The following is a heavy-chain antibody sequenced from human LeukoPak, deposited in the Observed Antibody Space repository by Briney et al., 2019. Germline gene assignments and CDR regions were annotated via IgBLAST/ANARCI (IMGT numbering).Heavy chain of an antibody. Sequence: SETLSLTCRVSGDSIRSSYWSWIRQPPGKGLEWIGYVYYIGSSYYNPSLKSRATTSIDMSKNQFSLKLTSMTAADTAVYYCAGYGSGSYYKAFDLWGQGILVTVSS. CDR1: GDSIRSSY. CDR2: VYYIGSS. V-gene: IGHV4-59*01. J-gene: IGHJ4*02. CDR3: AGYGSGSYYKAFDL. D-gene: IGHD3-10*01.